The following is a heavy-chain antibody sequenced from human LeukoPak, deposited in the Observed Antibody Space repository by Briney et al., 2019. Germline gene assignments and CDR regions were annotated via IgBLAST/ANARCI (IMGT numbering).Heavy chain of an antibody. CDR3: ARSSYYDSRDAFDI. CDR2: IYTSGST. J-gene: IGHJ3*02. CDR1: GGSISSYY. V-gene: IGHV4-4*07. D-gene: IGHD3-22*01. Sequence: SETLSLTCTVSGGSISSYYWSWIRQPAGKGLEWIGRIYTSGSTNCNPSLKSRVTMSVDTSKNQFSLRLSSVTAADTAVYYCARSSYYDSRDAFDIWGQGTMVTVSS.